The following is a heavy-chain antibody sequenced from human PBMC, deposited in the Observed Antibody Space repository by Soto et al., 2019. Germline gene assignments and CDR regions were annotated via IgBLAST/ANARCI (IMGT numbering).Heavy chain of an antibody. CDR2: IWYDGSNK. CDR3: ARDRITGTTSYYYYGMDV. J-gene: IGHJ6*02. D-gene: IGHD1-20*01. CDR1: GFTFSSYG. V-gene: IGHV3-33*01. Sequence: GESLKISCAASGFTFSSYGMHWVRQAPGKGLEWVAVIWYDGSNKYYADSVKGRFTISRDNSKNTLYLQMNSLRAEDTAVYYCARDRITGTTSYYYYGMDVWGQGTTVTVSS.